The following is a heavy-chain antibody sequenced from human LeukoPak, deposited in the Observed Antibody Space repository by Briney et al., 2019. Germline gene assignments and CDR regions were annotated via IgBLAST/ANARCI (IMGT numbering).Heavy chain of an antibody. CDR3: ASAALRSGDTRGLNWFDP. CDR2: IYYSGST. V-gene: IGHV4-59*08. Sequence: SETLSLTCTVSGGSISSYYWNWIRQPPGKGLEWIGYIYYSGSTNYNPSLKSRGSISVNTSKNQFSLKLSSVTAADACAHNCASAALRSGDTRGLNWFDPWGQGTLVTVSS. J-gene: IGHJ5*02. CDR1: GGSISSYY. D-gene: IGHD3-10*01.